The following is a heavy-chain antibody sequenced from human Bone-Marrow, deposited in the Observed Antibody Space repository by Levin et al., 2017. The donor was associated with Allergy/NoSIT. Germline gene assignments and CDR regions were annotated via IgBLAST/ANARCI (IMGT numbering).Heavy chain of an antibody. V-gene: IGHV1-18*01. CDR3: ARDYFGSGSYYIFDY. CDR1: GYTFTRYG. CDR2: ISPNNGNT. D-gene: IGHD3-10*01. Sequence: GESLKISCKASGYTFTRYGITWVRQASGQGPEWMGWISPNNGNTNYAQKFQGRVTVTTDTSTSTAYMELRSLRSDDTAVYYCARDYFGSGSYYIFDYWGQGTLVTVSS. J-gene: IGHJ4*02.